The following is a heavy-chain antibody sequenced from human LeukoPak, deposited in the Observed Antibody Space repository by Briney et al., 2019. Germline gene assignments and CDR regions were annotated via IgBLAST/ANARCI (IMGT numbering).Heavy chain of an antibody. V-gene: IGHV3-48*03. Sequence: PGGSLRLSCAASGFTFSSYEMNWVRQAPGKGLEWVSYISCSGSTIYYADSVKGRFTISRDNAKNSLYLQMNSLRAEDTAVYYCAKDLGYDYVWGEGNLYDSWGQGTLVTVSS. CDR2: ISCSGSTI. D-gene: IGHD3-16*01. J-gene: IGHJ4*02. CDR3: AKDLGYDYVWGEGNLYDS. CDR1: GFTFSSYE.